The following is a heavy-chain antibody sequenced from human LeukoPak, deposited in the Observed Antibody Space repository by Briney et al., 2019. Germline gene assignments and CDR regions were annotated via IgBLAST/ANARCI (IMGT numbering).Heavy chain of an antibody. Sequence: SETLSLTCSVSGGSISSYYWSWIRQPPGKGLEWIGYIYYSGSSNYNPSLKSRVTISVDRSKNQFSLKLSSVTAADTAVYYCASLWFGELSWTFDYWGQGTLVTVSS. J-gene: IGHJ4*02. CDR1: GGSISSYY. CDR2: IYYSGSS. D-gene: IGHD3-10*01. CDR3: ASLWFGELSWTFDY. V-gene: IGHV4-59*12.